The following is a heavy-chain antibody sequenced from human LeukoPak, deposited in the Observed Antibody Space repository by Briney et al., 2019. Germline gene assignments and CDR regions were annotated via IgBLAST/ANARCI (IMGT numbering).Heavy chain of an antibody. CDR1: GYSFGSFG. CDR2: ISAYNGNT. J-gene: IGHJ4*02. Sequence: ASVKVSCKASGYSFGSFGINWVRQAPGQGLEWMGWISAYNGNTNYAQKVQGRVTMTTDTYTSTAYMDLMNLRSDDTAVYYCARGSYYGSGSFPDYWGQGTLVTVSS. V-gene: IGHV1-18*01. D-gene: IGHD3-10*01. CDR3: ARGSYYGSGSFPDY.